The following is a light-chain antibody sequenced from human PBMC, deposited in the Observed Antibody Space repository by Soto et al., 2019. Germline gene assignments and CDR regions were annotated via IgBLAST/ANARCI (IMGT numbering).Light chain of an antibody. CDR1: QTVYNGF. V-gene: IGKV3-15*01. CDR3: QQYNNWPLT. J-gene: IGKJ4*01. Sequence: ENVLTQSPGTLSLSPGERATLSCRAIQTVYNGFLAWYQQKPGQAPRLLIYGASTRATGIPARFSGSGSGTEFTLTISSLQSEDFAVYYCQQYNNWPLTFGGGTKVDIK. CDR2: GAS.